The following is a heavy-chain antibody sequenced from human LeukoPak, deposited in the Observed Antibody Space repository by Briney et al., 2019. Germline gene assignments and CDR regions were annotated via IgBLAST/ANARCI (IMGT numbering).Heavy chain of an antibody. CDR1: GGSISSGSYY. J-gene: IGHJ6*03. Sequence: SETLSLTCTVSGGSISSGSYYWSWIRQPAGKGLEWIGRIYTSGSTNYNPSLKSRVTISVDTSKNQFSLKLSSVTAADTAVYYCARTETAMTNYYYYMDVWGKGTTVTISS. CDR2: IYTSGST. D-gene: IGHD5-18*01. CDR3: ARTETAMTNYYYYMDV. V-gene: IGHV4-61*02.